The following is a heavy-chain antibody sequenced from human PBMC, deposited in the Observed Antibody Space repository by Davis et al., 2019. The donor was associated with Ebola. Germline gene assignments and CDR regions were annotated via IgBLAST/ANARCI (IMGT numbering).Heavy chain of an antibody. J-gene: IGHJ6*04. Sequence: GGSLRLSCAASGFTFSSYSMNWVRQAPGKGLEWVSYVSSSSYSIYYADSVKGRLTISRDNAKNSLYLQMNSLRDEDTAVYYCARENVLLWFGELLYYYYGMDVWGKGTTVTVSS. CDR3: ARENVLLWFGELLYYYYGMDV. D-gene: IGHD3-10*01. CDR1: GFTFSSYS. V-gene: IGHV3-48*02. CDR2: VSSSSYSI.